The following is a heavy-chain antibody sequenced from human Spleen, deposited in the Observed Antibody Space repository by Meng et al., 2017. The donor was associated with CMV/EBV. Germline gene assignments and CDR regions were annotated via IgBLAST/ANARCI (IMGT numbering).Heavy chain of an antibody. J-gene: IGHJ4*02. CDR3: AKGAPSLIVGATDFDY. CDR2: IWYDGSNK. V-gene: IGHV3-33*06. Sequence: GFTFSGYGMTWVRQAPGKGLEWVAVIWYDGSNKYYADSVKGRFTISRDNSKNTLYLQMNSLRAEDTAVYYCAKGAPSLIVGATDFDYWGQGTLVTVSS. CDR1: GFTFSGYG. D-gene: IGHD1-26*01.